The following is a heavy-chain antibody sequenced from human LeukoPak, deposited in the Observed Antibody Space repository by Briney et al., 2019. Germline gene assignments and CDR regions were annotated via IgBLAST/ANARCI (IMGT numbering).Heavy chain of an antibody. J-gene: IGHJ6*03. Sequence: SETLSLTCTVSGGSISSGSYYWSWIRQPAGKGLEWIGRIYTSGSTNYNPSLKSRVTISVDTSKNQFSLKLSSVTAADTAVYYCARGYSMDVWGKGTTVTVSS. CDR1: GGSISSGSYY. V-gene: IGHV4-61*02. CDR2: IYTSGST. CDR3: ARGYSMDV.